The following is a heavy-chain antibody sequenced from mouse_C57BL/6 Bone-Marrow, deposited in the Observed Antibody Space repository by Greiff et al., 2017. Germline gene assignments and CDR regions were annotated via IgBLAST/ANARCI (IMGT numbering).Heavy chain of an antibody. CDR1: GYTFTSYW. D-gene: IGHD1-1*01. V-gene: IGHV1-52*01. J-gene: IGHJ2*01. CDR2: IDPSDSET. CDR3: ARSGRYAYYFAY. Sequence: QVQLKQPGAELVRPGSSVKLSCKASGYTFTSYWMHWVKQRPIQGLEWIGNIDPSDSETHYNQKFKDKATLTVDKSSSTAYMQLSSLTSEDSAVSYGARSGRYAYYFAYWGQGTTLTVSS.